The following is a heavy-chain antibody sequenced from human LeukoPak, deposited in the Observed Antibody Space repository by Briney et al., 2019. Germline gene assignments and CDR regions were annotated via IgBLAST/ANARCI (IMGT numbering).Heavy chain of an antibody. Sequence: SETLSLTCAVYGGSFSGYYWSWIRQPPGKGLEWXXXINHSGSTNYNPSLKSRVTISVDTSKNQFSLKLSSVTAADTAVYCCARSYDYIWGSPTPFDYWGQGTLVTVSS. J-gene: IGHJ4*02. CDR3: ARSYDYIWGSPTPFDY. V-gene: IGHV4-34*01. D-gene: IGHD3-16*01. CDR2: INHSGST. CDR1: GGSFSGYY.